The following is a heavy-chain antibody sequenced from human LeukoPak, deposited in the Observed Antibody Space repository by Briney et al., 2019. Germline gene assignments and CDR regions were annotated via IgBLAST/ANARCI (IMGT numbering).Heavy chain of an antibody. J-gene: IGHJ4*02. CDR2: ISGSGGST. CDR3: ANPVGANTGVFDY. D-gene: IGHD1-26*01. V-gene: IGHV3-23*01. Sequence: PGGSLRLSCAASGFTFSSYAMSWVRQAPGKGLEWVSAISGSGGSTYYADSVKGRFTISRDNSKNTLYLQMNSLRAEDTAVYYCANPVGANTGVFDYWGQGTLVTVSS. CDR1: GFTFSSYA.